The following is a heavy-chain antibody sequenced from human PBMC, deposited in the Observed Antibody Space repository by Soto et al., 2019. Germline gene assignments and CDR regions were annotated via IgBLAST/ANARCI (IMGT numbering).Heavy chain of an antibody. J-gene: IGHJ4*02. V-gene: IGHV3-21*01. CDR3: ASHPGDDCVYWYYFDS. Sequence: EVQLVESGGGLGKPGGSLRLSCAASGFTFSSHSMNWVRQAPGKGLEWVSSISSSSTYIYYADSVKGRLTISRDNTKNSQCLQKSSLRAEDTAVFNSASHPGDDCVYWYYFDSWAQGTRVTVSP. D-gene: IGHD2-21*01. CDR1: GFTFSSHS. CDR2: ISSSSTYI.